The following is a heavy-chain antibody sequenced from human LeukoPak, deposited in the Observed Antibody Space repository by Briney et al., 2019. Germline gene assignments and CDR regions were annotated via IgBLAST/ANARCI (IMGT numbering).Heavy chain of an antibody. J-gene: IGHJ4*02. CDR2: IYYSGST. CDR3: ARVGDDYSNYYFDY. Sequence: SETLSLTCSVSGGSVSSGSYYWSWIRQPPGKGLEWIGYIYYSGSTNYNPSLKSRVTMSVDTSKNQFSLKLSSVTAADTAVYYCARVGDDYSNYYFDYWGQGTLVTVSS. V-gene: IGHV4-61*01. D-gene: IGHD4-11*01. CDR1: GGSVSSGSYY.